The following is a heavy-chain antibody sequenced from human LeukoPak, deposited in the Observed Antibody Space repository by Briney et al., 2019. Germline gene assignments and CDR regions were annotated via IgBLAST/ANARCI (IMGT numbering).Heavy chain of an antibody. CDR3: VRDGGVSGYDLLDY. D-gene: IGHD5-12*01. CDR1: GFTFSNYW. J-gene: IGHJ4*02. V-gene: IGHV3-7*01. CDR2: INQDGSEE. Sequence: GGSLRLSCAASGFTFSNYWMAWVRQAPGKGLEWVAHINQDGSEEHYMDSAKARFTISRDNAKNSLSLQMNSLRAEDTAVYYCVRDGGVSGYDLLDYWGQGTLVTVSS.